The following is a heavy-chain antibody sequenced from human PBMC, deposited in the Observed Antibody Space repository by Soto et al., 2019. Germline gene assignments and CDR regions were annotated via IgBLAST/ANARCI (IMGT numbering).Heavy chain of an antibody. V-gene: IGHV3-21*01. CDR3: ARPVTRYYYYGMDV. CDR2: ISSSSSYI. D-gene: IGHD4-4*01. CDR1: GFTFSSYS. J-gene: IGHJ6*02. Sequence: GWSLRLSCAASGFTFSSYSMNWVRQAPGKGLEWVSSISSSSSYIYYADSVKGRFTISRDNAKNSLYLQMNSLRAEDTAVYYCARPVTRYYYYGMDVWGQGTTVTVSS.